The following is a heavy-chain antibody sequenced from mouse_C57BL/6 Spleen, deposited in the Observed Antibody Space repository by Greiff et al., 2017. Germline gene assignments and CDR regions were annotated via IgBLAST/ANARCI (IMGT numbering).Heavy chain of an antibody. CDR2: IYPEAGDT. V-gene: IGHV14-1*01. CDR1: GFNIKDYY. J-gene: IGHJ1*03. CDR3: TTRRLSYYDSDGVYFDV. D-gene: IGHD2-4*01. Sequence: EVKLQESGAELVRPGASVKLSCTASGFNIKDYYMHWVKQRPEQGLEWIGRIYPEAGDTEYAPKFQGKATMTADTTSNTAYRQLSSLTYEDTAVYYCTTRRLSYYDSDGVYFDVWGTGTTVTVS.